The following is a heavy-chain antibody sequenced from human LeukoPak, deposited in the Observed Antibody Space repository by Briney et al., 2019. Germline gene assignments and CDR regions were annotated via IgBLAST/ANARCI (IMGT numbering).Heavy chain of an antibody. D-gene: IGHD1-1*01. CDR3: AKGGSNNWSFDN. Sequence: PGGSLRLSCAASGFRFSSYAMSWVRQAPGKGLEWVSAISGSGVSTYYADSVKGRFTVSRDNSKSTLYLQMNSLRPEDTAVYYCAKGGSNNWSFDNWGQGTLVTVSS. CDR2: ISGSGVST. CDR1: GFRFSSYA. V-gene: IGHV3-23*01. J-gene: IGHJ4*02.